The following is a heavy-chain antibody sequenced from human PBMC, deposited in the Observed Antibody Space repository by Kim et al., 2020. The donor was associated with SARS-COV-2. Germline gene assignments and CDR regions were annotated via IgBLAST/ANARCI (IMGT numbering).Heavy chain of an antibody. J-gene: IGHJ5*02. Sequence: GGSLRLSCAASGFTFSDYYMSWIRQAPGKGLEWVSYISSSSSYTNYADSVKGRFTISRDNAKNSLYLQMNSLRAEDTAVYYCARHTPTGGSGSYSPGKTQNWFDPWGQGTLVTVSS. V-gene: IGHV3-11*03. D-gene: IGHD3-10*01. CDR2: ISSSSSYT. CDR1: GFTFSDYY. CDR3: ARHTPTGGSGSYSPGKTQNWFDP.